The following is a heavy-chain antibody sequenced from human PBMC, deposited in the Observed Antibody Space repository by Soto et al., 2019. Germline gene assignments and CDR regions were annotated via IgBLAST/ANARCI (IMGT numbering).Heavy chain of an antibody. Sequence: PGGSLRLSCAASGFTFSSYSMNWVRQAPGKGLEWVSSISSSSSYIYYADSVKGRFTISRDNAKNSLYLQMNSLRAEDTAVYYCARGYCSGGSCYSVFDYWGQGTLVTGSS. CDR3: ARGYCSGGSCYSVFDY. J-gene: IGHJ4*02. CDR2: ISSSSSYI. D-gene: IGHD2-15*01. CDR1: GFTFSSYS. V-gene: IGHV3-21*01.